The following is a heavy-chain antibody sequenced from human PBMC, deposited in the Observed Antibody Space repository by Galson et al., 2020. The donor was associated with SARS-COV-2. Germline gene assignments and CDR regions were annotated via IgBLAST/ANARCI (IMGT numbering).Heavy chain of an antibody. J-gene: IGHJ5*02. CDR1: GFTFSSYA. D-gene: IGHD4-4*01. Sequence: LSLTCAASGFTFSSYAMSWVRQAPGKGLEWVSAISGSGGSTYYADSVKGRFTISRDNSKNTLYLQMNSLRAEDTAVYYCAKDGGSNYDWFDPWGQGTLVTVSS. V-gene: IGHV3-23*01. CDR2: ISGSGGST. CDR3: AKDGGSNYDWFDP.